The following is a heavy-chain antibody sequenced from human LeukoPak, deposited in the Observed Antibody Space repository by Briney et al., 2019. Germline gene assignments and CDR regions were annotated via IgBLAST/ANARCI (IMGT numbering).Heavy chain of an antibody. CDR2: ISGSGGGT. CDR1: GFTFSTSA. V-gene: IGHV3-23*01. Sequence: PGGSLRLSCATSGFTFSTSAMSWVRQAPGKGLALVSTISGSGGGTYYADSVKGRFTISRDNSKNTLYLQMNSLRAEDTAVFYCAKLFYSSGMYHFDYWGQGTLVTVSS. D-gene: IGHD3-10*01. CDR3: AKLFYSSGMYHFDY. J-gene: IGHJ4*02.